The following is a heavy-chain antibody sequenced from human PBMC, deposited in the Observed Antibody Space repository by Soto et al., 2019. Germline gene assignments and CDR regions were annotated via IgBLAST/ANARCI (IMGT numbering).Heavy chain of an antibody. Sequence: SETLSLTCTVSGASISRRGPYHWSWIRQHPGKELEWIGCVYYTGRTYYSPSLKSRLSISVDTSENRFSLKLTSVTAADTAIYYCARDPMKYHDIFTGPDDFDIWGQGTMVTVSS. J-gene: IGHJ3*02. CDR2: VYYTGRT. CDR1: GASISRRGPYH. CDR3: ARDPMKYHDIFTGPDDFDI. V-gene: IGHV4-31*03. D-gene: IGHD3-9*01.